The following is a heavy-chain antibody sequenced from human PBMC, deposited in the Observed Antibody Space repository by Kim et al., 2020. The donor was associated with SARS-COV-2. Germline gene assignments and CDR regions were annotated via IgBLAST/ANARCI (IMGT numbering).Heavy chain of an antibody. CDR3: ARNLWFGEVGGYYYGMDV. CDR1: GYSFTSYW. Sequence: GESLKISCKGSGYSFTSYWIGWVRQMPGKGLEWMGIIYPGDSDTRYSPSFQGQVTISADKSISTAYLQWSSLKASDTAMYYCARNLWFGEVGGYYYGMDVWGQGTTVTVSS. J-gene: IGHJ6*02. D-gene: IGHD3-10*01. CDR2: IYPGDSDT. V-gene: IGHV5-51*01.